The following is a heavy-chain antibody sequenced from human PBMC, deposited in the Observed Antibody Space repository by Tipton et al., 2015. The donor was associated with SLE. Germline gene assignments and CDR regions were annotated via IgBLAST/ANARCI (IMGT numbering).Heavy chain of an antibody. Sequence: SLRLSCTASGFTFDDYSLSWVRQAPGKGLEWVGFIGSRAYGGLTDYAASVKGRFTISRDDSNSIAYLQMNSLKTEDTAVYYCSRGAGLVSPLETFDLWGQGTMVTVSS. CDR2: IGSRAYGGLT. CDR1: GFTFDDYS. J-gene: IGHJ3*01. CDR3: SRGAGLVSPLETFDL. V-gene: IGHV3-49*04. D-gene: IGHD3/OR15-3a*01.